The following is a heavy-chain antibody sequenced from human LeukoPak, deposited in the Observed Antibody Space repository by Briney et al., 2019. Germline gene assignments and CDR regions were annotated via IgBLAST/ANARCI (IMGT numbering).Heavy chain of an antibody. Sequence: PGGSLRLSCAASGFTFSSYEMNWVRQAPGKGLEWVSYISSSGSTIYYADSVKGRFTISRDNAKNSLYLQMNSLRAQDTAVYYCARGQRLVVHYSYYYYMDVWGKGTTVTVSS. CDR1: GFTFSSYE. V-gene: IGHV3-48*03. CDR2: ISSSGSTI. D-gene: IGHD2-2*01. J-gene: IGHJ6*03. CDR3: ARGQRLVVHYSYYYYMDV.